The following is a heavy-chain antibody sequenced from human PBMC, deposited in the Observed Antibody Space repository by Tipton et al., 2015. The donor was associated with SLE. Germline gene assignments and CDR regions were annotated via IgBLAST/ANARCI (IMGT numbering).Heavy chain of an antibody. CDR1: GFSISRGYY. J-gene: IGHJ4*02. CDR2: IYHSGNT. CDR3: ARHELVAAKADY. D-gene: IGHD5-12*01. V-gene: IGHV4-38-2*01. Sequence: TLSLTCAVSGFSISRGYYWGWFRQPPGKGLEGIGTIYHSGNTYYNPSLKSRLTLSVDTSKNQFSLKRTSVTAADTAVYYCARHELVAAKADYWGQGTLVTVAS.